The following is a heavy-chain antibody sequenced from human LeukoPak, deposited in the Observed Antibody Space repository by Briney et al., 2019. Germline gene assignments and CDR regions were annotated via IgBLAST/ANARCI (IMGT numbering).Heavy chain of an antibody. V-gene: IGHV1-46*01. CDR2: INPSGGST. J-gene: IGHJ4*02. D-gene: IGHD3-16*01. CDR1: GYTFTSYY. Sequence: ASVKVSCKASGYTFTSYYMHWVRQAPGQGLEWMGIINPSGGSTSYAQKFQGRVTMTRDTSTSTVYMELSSLRSEDTAVYYCARGPPLGITFGGVIVYWGQGTLVTVSS. CDR3: ARGPPLGITFGGVIVY.